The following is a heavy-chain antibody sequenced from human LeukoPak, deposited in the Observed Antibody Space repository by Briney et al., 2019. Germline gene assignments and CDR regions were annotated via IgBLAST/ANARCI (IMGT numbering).Heavy chain of an antibody. V-gene: IGHV3-33*06. J-gene: IGHJ4*02. CDR1: GFIFSNFR. CDR3: VKGGGGFNFGDH. D-gene: IGHD5-24*01. Sequence: GRSLRLSCAASGFIFSNFRMHWVRQTPGKGLEWVALIWSDARKTHYADSVMGLITISRDNSENTLYLQMKSLRVEDTAVYYCVKGGGGFNFGDHWGEGNRVTVSS. CDR2: IWSDARKT.